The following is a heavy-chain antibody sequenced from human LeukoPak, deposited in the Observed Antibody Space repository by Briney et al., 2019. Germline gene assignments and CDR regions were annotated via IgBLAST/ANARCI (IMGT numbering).Heavy chain of an antibody. D-gene: IGHD2-2*01. Sequence: SETLTLTCTVSGDSIDGHYWTWIRLPPGKGLEWIGYIFYSGNLNYNPSLKSRVTISLDTSKSQFSLRLTSVTAADTAMYHCARITREGGIDVWGPGTTVTVPS. CDR1: GDSIDGHY. CDR2: IFYSGNL. V-gene: IGHV4-59*11. J-gene: IGHJ6*02. CDR3: ARITREGGIDV.